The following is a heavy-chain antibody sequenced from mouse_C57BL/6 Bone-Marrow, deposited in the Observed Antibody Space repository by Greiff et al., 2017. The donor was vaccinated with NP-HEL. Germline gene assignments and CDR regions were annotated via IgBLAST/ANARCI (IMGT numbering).Heavy chain of an antibody. J-gene: IGHJ3*01. CDR2: ISSGGDYI. Sequence: EVQVVESGEGLVKPGGSLKLSCAASGFTFSSYAMSWVRQTPEKRLEWVAYISSGGDYIYYADTVKGRFTISRDNARNTPYLQMSSLKAEDTAMYYCTRDDRWFAYWGQGTLVTVSA. D-gene: IGHD2-3*01. CDR1: GFTFSSYA. V-gene: IGHV5-9-1*02. CDR3: TRDDRWFAY.